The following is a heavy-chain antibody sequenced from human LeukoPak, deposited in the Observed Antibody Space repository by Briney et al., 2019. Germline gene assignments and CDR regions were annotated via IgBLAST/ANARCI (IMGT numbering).Heavy chain of an antibody. J-gene: IGHJ4*02. CDR3: AKDFIGYFDY. D-gene: IGHD3-10*01. CDR2: IKQDGSEK. Sequence: GGSLRLSCAASGFTFSIYWMTWVRQAPGKGLEWVADIKQDGSEKYYVDSVKGRFTISRDNAKNSLFLQMNSLRAEDTAVYYCAKDFIGYFDYWGQGTLVTVSS. V-gene: IGHV3-7*03. CDR1: GFTFSIYW.